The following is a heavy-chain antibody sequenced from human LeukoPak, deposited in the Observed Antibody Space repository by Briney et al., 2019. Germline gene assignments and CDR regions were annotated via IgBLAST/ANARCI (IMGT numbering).Heavy chain of an antibody. V-gene: IGHV4-61*02. CDR1: GGSLSSGNYY. Sequence: SETLSLTCTVSGGSLSSGNYYWSWLRQPAGKGLEWIGRIYTSGSTNYDPSLKSRVTISVDTSKNQFSLKLSSVPAADTAVYYCARAHVEMATISRPRNIYFDYWGQGTLVTVSS. CDR3: ARAHVEMATISRPRNIYFDY. J-gene: IGHJ4*02. D-gene: IGHD5-24*01. CDR2: IYTSGST.